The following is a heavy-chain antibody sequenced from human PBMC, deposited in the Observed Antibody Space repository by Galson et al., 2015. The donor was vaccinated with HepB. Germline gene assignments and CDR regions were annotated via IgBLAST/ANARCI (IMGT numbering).Heavy chain of an antibody. J-gene: IGHJ6*02. Sequence: SVKVSCRASGGTFSSYAISWVRQAPGQGLEWMGRIIPILGIANYAQKFQGRVTITADKSTSTAYMELSSLRPEDTAVYYCARDDPGIAVAGTPYYYYYGMDVWGQGTTVTVSS. CDR2: IIPILGIA. CDR3: ARDDPGIAVAGTPYYYYYGMDV. V-gene: IGHV1-69*04. CDR1: GGTFSSYA. D-gene: IGHD6-19*01.